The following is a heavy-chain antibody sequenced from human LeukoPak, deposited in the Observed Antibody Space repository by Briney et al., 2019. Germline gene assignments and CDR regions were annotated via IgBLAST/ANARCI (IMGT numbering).Heavy chain of an antibody. CDR1: GFTFSSYA. CDR2: ISSSGSTI. Sequence: GGSLRLSCAASGFTFSSYAMSWVRQAPGKVLEWVSYISSSGSTIYYADSVKGRFTISRDNAKNSLYLQMNSLRAEDTAVYYCARSFHALYYDSSGEKAFDIWGQGTMVTVSS. CDR3: ARSFHALYYDSSGEKAFDI. J-gene: IGHJ3*02. V-gene: IGHV3-48*04. D-gene: IGHD3-22*01.